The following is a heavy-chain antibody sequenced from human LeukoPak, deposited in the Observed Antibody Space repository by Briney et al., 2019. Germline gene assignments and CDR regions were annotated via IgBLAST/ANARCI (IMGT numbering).Heavy chain of an antibody. CDR1: GGSISSSSYY. CDR3: ARVPHYYDSSGYSHGAPAYFDY. CDR2: IYYSGST. V-gene: IGHV4-39*07. D-gene: IGHD3-22*01. Sequence: SETLSLTCTVSGGSISSSSYYWGWIRQPPGKGLEWIGSIYYSGSTYYNPSLKSRVTISVDTSKNQFSLKLSSVTAADTAVYYCARVPHYYDSSGYSHGAPAYFDYWGQGTLVTVSS. J-gene: IGHJ4*02.